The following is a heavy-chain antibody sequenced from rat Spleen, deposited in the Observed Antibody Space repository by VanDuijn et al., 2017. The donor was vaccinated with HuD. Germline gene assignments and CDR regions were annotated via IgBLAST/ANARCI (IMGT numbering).Heavy chain of an antibody. CDR3: ARDPLLGAPFDY. CDR1: GFSLTTYH. Sequence: QVQVKESGPGLVQPSQTLSLTCTVSGFSLTTYHVSWIRQPPGKGLEWMGIIWAGGTTSYNSLLKSRLSISRDISKSQVFLKMNSLRTEDTATYCCARDPLLGAPFDYWGQGVLVTVSS. D-gene: IGHD5-1*01. V-gene: IGHV2-43*01. J-gene: IGHJ2*01. CDR2: IWAGGTT.